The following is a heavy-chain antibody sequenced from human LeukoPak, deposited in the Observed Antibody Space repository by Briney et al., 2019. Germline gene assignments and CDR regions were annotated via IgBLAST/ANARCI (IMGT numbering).Heavy chain of an antibody. CDR2: IKHDGSDK. CDR1: GFTFSSYY. J-gene: IGHJ4*02. CDR3: ARSQSLGY. Sequence: GGSLRLSCAASGFTFSSYYMTWVRQAPGKGLEWVANIKHDGSDKYYVDSVKGRFTISRDNAENSLYLQMNSLRAEDTAMYYCARSQSLGYWGQGTLVTVSS. V-gene: IGHV3-7*04.